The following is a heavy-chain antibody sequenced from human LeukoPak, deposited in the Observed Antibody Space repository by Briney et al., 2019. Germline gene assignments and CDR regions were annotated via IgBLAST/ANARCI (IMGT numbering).Heavy chain of an antibody. CDR1: GYSFTSYW. V-gene: IGHV5-51*01. D-gene: IGHD3-22*01. J-gene: IGHJ6*02. CDR2: IYPGDSDT. Sequence: GESLKISCKGSGYSFTSYWIGWVRQMPGKGLEWMGIIYPGDSDTRYNPSFQGQVTISADKSISTAYLQWSSLKASDTAMYYCARDRSPEGYYDSSHWDYYHGMDVWGQGTTVTVSS. CDR3: ARDRSPEGYYDSSHWDYYHGMDV.